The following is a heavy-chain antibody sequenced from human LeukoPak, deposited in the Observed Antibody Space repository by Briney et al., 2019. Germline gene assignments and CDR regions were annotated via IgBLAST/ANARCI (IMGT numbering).Heavy chain of an antibody. J-gene: IGHJ4*02. CDR2: INPIRFST. D-gene: IGHD6-13*01. CDR1: RYTFTGYY. CDR3: ARFGIAAAGTFDY. V-gene: IGHV1-2*02. Sequence: GSVKVSCKASRYTFTGYYMHWVRQAPGQGVEWMGWINPIRFSTNYPQNFQLTFTMTRDTSITTSYLELSRLISDDTAVYYCARFGIAAAGTFDYWGQGTLVTVSS.